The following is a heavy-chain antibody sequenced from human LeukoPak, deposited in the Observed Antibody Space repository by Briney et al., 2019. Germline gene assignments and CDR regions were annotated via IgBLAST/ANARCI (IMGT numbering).Heavy chain of an antibody. V-gene: IGHV3-21*01. Sequence: GGSLRLSCAASGFTFSTYNMNWVRQAPGKGLEWVSSISSSSNYIYYADSVKGRFTISRDNAKNSLYLQMNSLRAEDTAVYYCARCPRYCSSTSCYMGAGAFDIWGQGTMVTVSS. CDR1: GFTFSTYN. CDR2: ISSSSNYI. J-gene: IGHJ3*02. CDR3: ARCPRYCSSTSCYMGAGAFDI. D-gene: IGHD2-2*02.